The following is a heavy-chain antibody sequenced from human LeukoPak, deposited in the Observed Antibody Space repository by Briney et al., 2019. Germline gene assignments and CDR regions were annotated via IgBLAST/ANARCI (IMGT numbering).Heavy chain of an antibody. CDR2: IYSGGST. Sequence: GGSLRLSCAASGFTVSSNYMSWVRQAPGKGLEWVSVIYSGGSTYYADSVKGRFTISRDNSKNTLYLQMNSLRAEDTAVYYRARDLGYSNYGSENWFDPWGQGTLVTVSS. CDR3: ARDLGYSNYGSENWFDP. CDR1: GFTVSSNY. J-gene: IGHJ5*02. V-gene: IGHV3-66*01. D-gene: IGHD4-11*01.